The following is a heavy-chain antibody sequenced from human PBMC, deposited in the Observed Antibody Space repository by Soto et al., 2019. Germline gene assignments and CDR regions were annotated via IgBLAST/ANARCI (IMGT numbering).Heavy chain of an antibody. CDR3: AKVLRGYSYGWDYYYYGMDV. CDR2: ISGSGGST. V-gene: IGHV3-23*01. D-gene: IGHD5-18*01. Sequence: GGSLRLSCAASGFTFSSYAMSWVRQAPGKGLEWVSAISGSGGSTYYADSVKGRFTISRDNSKNTLYLQMNSLRAEDTAVYYCAKVLRGYSYGWDYYYYGMDVWGQGTTVTVSS. CDR1: GFTFSSYA. J-gene: IGHJ6*02.